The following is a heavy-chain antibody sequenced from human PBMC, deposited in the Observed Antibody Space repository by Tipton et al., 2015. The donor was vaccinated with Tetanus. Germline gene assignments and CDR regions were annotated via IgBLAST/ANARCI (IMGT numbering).Heavy chain of an antibody. CDR3: AKFRRHLGDYDSFFES. J-gene: IGHJ4*02. CDR2: VGRSVDVT. CDR1: GFIFKNYA. D-gene: IGHD5-12*01. Sequence: SLRLSCVASGFIFKNYAMTWVRQAPGMALEWVSTVGRSVDVTFYADSVKGRFRISRDNSKNTLFLQMDSLRAEDTALYYCAKFRRHLGDYDSFFESWGPGALVAVSS. V-gene: IGHV3-23*01.